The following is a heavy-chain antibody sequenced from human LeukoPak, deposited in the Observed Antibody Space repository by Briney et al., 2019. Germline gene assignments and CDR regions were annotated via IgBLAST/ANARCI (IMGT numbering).Heavy chain of an antibody. Sequence: AGPTLANPTHALTLTCTFSGFSLSTSGVGVGWIRQPPGKALEWLELIYWNDDKRYSPALKSRLTITQDTSKNQVVLTMPNMDPVDTATYYCAHSPAPIYYYDSSGRNWFDPWGQGTLVTVSS. CDR2: IYWNDDK. J-gene: IGHJ5*02. D-gene: IGHD3-22*01. V-gene: IGHV2-5*01. CDR1: GFSLSTSGVG. CDR3: AHSPAPIYYYDSSGRNWFDP.